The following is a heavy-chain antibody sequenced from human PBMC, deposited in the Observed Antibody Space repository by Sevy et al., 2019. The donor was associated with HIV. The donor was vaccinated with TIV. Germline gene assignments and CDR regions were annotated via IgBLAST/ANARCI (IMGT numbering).Heavy chain of an antibody. V-gene: IGHV3-15*01. CDR3: STDLPLQSSVFNY. CDR1: AFTFSDAW. Sequence: GGSLRLSCAASAFTFSDAWMSWVRQAPGKGLEWAGHIKSQTDGGTTAYAAPVKGRFTISRDDSENTLYLQMNSLKTEDTAVYFCSTDLPLQSSVFNYWGQGTAVTVSS. J-gene: IGHJ4*02. CDR2: IKSQTDGGTT. D-gene: IGHD4-4*01.